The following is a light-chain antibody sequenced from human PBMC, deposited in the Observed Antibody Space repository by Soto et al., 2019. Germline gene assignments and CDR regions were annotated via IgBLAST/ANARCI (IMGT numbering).Light chain of an antibody. Sequence: QSVLTQPASVSGSPGHSITISCTGTSSDVGGYDYVSWYQLHPGKAPKLMVFEVSNRPSGVSYRFSGSKSGNTASLTISGLQAEDEADYFCSSYSISTAYLFGTGTKVTVL. CDR2: EVS. CDR1: SSDVGGYDY. V-gene: IGLV2-14*01. CDR3: SSYSISTAYL. J-gene: IGLJ1*01.